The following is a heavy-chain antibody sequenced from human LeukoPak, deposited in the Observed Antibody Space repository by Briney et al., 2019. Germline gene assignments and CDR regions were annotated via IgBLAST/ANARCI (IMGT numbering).Heavy chain of an antibody. Sequence: GGSLRLSCAASGFTFRNYGMSWVRQAPGKGLEWVSVISGSGVSTYYADSVKGRFTISRDNSKNTLYPHMNSLRAEDTAVYYCAKGYYYDNSGESYFDYWGQGTLVTVS. D-gene: IGHD3-22*01. J-gene: IGHJ4*02. CDR1: GFTFRNYG. CDR3: AKGYYYDNSGESYFDY. CDR2: ISGSGVST. V-gene: IGHV3-23*01.